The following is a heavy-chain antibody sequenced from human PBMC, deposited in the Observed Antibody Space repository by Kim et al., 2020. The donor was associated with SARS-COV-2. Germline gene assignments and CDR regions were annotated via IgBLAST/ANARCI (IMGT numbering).Heavy chain of an antibody. D-gene: IGHD2-2*01. Sequence: ASVKVSCKASGYTFTSYGISWVRQAPGQGLEWMGWISAYNGNTNYAQKLQGRVTMTTDTSTSTAYMELRSLRSDDTAVYYCARVGDIVVVPAEFVANYWGQGTLVTVSS. CDR2: ISAYNGNT. CDR1: GYTFTSYG. V-gene: IGHV1-18*01. J-gene: IGHJ4*02. CDR3: ARVGDIVVVPAEFVANY.